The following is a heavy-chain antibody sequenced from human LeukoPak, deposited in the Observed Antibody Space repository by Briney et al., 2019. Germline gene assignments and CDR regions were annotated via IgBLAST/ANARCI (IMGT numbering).Heavy chain of an antibody. CDR1: GFTFSSHG. Sequence: GGSLRLSCAASGFTFSSHGMHWVRQAPGKGLEWVAVIWYDGSNKYYADSVKGRFTISRDNSKNTLYLQMNSLRAEDTAVYYCARDGNFWSGYPNWFDPWGQGTLVTVSS. CDR3: ARDGNFWSGYPNWFDP. CDR2: IWYDGSNK. D-gene: IGHD3-3*01. V-gene: IGHV3-33*01. J-gene: IGHJ5*02.